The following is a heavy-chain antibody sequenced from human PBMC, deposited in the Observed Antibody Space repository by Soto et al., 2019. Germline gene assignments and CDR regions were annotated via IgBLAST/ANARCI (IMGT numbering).Heavy chain of an antibody. CDR1: GGSISSSSYY. CDR3: ARRARIAARPFDY. Sequence: PSETLSLTCTVSGGSISSSSYYWGWIRQPPGKGLEWIGSIYYSGSTYYNPSLKSRVTISVDTSKNQFSLKLSSVTAADTAVYYCARRARIAARPFDYWGQGTLVTVPQ. V-gene: IGHV4-39*01. J-gene: IGHJ4*02. CDR2: IYYSGST. D-gene: IGHD6-6*01.